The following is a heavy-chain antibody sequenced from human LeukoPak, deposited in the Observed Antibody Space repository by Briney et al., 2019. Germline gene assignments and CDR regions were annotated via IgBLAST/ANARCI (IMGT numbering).Heavy chain of an antibody. CDR1: GGFINDYY. J-gene: IGHJ4*02. V-gene: IGHV4-4*07. Sequence: PSETLSLTCTVSGGFINDYYWSWIRQPAGKGLEWIGRIYTSGSTNYNPSLKSRVTMSVDTSKNQFSLKLSSVTAADTAVYYCASIIAAAGATSFDYWGQGTLVTVSS. CDR2: IYTSGST. D-gene: IGHD6-13*01. CDR3: ASIIAAAGATSFDY.